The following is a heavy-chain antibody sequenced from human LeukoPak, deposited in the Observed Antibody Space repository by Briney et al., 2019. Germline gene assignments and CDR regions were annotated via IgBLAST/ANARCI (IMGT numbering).Heavy chain of an antibody. CDR3: AKDRFRELLGRFVDY. CDR1: GFTFSSYG. Sequence: GGSLRLSCAASGFTFSSYGMPWVRQAPGKGLEWVAVISYDGSNKYYADSVKGRFTISRDNSKNTLYLQMNSLRAEDTAVYYCAKDRFRELLGRFVDYWGQGTLVTVSS. V-gene: IGHV3-30*18. J-gene: IGHJ4*02. CDR2: ISYDGSNK. D-gene: IGHD1-26*01.